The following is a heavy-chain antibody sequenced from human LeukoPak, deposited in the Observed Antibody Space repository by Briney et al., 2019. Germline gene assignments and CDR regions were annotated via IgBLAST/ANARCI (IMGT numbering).Heavy chain of an antibody. V-gene: IGHV3-7*01. J-gene: IGHJ4*02. CDR3: AKDKVERYYFDY. CDR2: INQDGGEI. Sequence: GGSLRLSCAASGFTFSSSWMTWVRQAPGKGLEWVASINQDGGEIHYVDSVKGRFTISRDNAKNSLYLQMNSLRAEDTAVYYCAKDKVERYYFDYWGQGTLVTVSS. CDR1: GFTFSSSW. D-gene: IGHD1-1*01.